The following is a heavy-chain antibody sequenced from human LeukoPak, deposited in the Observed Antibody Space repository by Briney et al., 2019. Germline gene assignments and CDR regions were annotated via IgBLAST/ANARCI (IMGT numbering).Heavy chain of an antibody. Sequence: TGGSLRLSCVASGFTFSTYGMHWVRQAPGRGLEWVAVIWYDGTNKYYGDSVKGRFTISRDNSKNTLYLQMNSLRAEDTAVYYCARAVGPFDYWGQGTLVTVSS. CDR2: IWYDGTNK. CDR3: ARAVGPFDY. J-gene: IGHJ4*02. CDR1: GFTFSTYG. V-gene: IGHV3-33*08.